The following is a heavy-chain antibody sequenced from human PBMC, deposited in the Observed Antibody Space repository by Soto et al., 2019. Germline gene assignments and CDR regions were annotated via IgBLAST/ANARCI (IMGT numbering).Heavy chain of an antibody. J-gene: IGHJ6*02. Sequence: QVQLVESGGGVVQPGRSLTLSCAASGFTFRNYAMHWVRQAPGKGLEWVATISYDGDNKYYTDSVKGQFTISRDNSKNTLYLQMNSLRPEDTAVYYCARPWGQLSTYYYGMDTWGQGTTVTVSS. D-gene: IGHD3-16*01. CDR1: GFTFRNYA. V-gene: IGHV3-30-3*01. CDR3: ARPWGQLSTYYYGMDT. CDR2: ISYDGDNK.